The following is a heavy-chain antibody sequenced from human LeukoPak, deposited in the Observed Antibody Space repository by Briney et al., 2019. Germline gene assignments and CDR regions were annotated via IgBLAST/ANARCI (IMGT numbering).Heavy chain of an antibody. CDR2: IIPIFGTA. J-gene: IGHJ4*02. D-gene: IGHD3-3*01. CDR1: GGTFSSYA. V-gene: IGHV1-69*13. CDR3: AALDHDFWSGYHQKHTDY. Sequence: SVKVSCKASGGTFSSYAISWVRQAPGQGLEWMGGIIPIFGTANYAQKFQGRVTITADESTSTAYMELSSLRSEDTAVYYCAALDHDFWSGYHQKHTDYWGQGTLVTVSS.